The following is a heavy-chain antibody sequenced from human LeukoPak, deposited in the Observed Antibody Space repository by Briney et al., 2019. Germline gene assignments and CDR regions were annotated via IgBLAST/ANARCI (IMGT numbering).Heavy chain of an antibody. CDR3: ASGGYGDYDY. D-gene: IGHD4-17*01. J-gene: IGHJ4*02. CDR1: GFTFSDYY. V-gene: IGHV3-11*01. Sequence: GGSLRLSCAASGFTFSDYYMSRIREAPGKGLEWVSYISRSGSTIYYADSAKGRFTISRDNAKNSLYLQMNSLRAEDTAVYYCASGGYGDYDYWGQGTLVTVSS. CDR2: ISRSGSTI.